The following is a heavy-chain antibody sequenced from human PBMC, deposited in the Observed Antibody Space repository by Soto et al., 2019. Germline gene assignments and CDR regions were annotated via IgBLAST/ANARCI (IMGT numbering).Heavy chain of an antibody. CDR2: IIGHNGRT. V-gene: IGHV3-23*01. D-gene: IGHD6-19*01. CDR1: GFIFDTFD. J-gene: IGHJ4*02. Sequence: PGGSLRLSCAASGFIFDTFDMSWVRQAPGKGLEWVSAIIGHNGRTYYADSVTGRSTISKDNSNKTLYLQMSSLRVEDTAIYYCTKGAWLDDFCGQGVLVTVSS. CDR3: TKGAWLDDF.